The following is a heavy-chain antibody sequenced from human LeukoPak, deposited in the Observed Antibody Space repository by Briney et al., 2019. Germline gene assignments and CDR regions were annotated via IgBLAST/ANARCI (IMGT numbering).Heavy chain of an antibody. CDR1: GFTFSSYW. D-gene: IGHD3-10*01. V-gene: IGHV3-7*01. J-gene: IGHJ5*02. CDR2: IKQDGSEK. CDR3: ARDAAGSWFDP. Sequence: GGSLRLSCAASGFTFSSYWMSWVRQAPGKGLEWVANIKQDGSEKYYADSVKGRFTISRDNAKNSLYLQMNSLRAEDTAVYYCARDAAGSWFDPWGQGTLVTVSS.